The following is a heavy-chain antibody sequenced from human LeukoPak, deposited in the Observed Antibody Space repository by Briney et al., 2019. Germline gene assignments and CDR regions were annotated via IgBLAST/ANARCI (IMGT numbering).Heavy chain of an antibody. J-gene: IGHJ4*02. V-gene: IGHV4-59*01. Sequence: SPSETLSLTCTVSGGSISSYYWSWIRQPPGKGLEWIGYIYYSGTTNYNPSLKSRVTIPVDTSKNQFSLKLSSVTAADTAVYYCARGVYKAAAKYGYWGQGTLVPVPS. CDR3: ARGVYKAAAKYGY. CDR2: IYYSGTT. D-gene: IGHD6-13*01. CDR1: GGSISSYY.